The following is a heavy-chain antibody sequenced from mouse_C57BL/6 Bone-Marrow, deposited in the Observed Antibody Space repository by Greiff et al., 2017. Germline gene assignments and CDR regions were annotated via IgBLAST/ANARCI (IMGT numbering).Heavy chain of an antibody. CDR2: ISSGSSTI. D-gene: IGHD1-1*01. CDR3: ATYGSLYYYAMDY. V-gene: IGHV5-17*01. J-gene: IGHJ4*01. Sequence: EVQGVESGGGLVKPGGSLKLSCAASGFTFSDYGMHWVRQAPEKGLEWVAYISSGSSTIYYSDTVKGRFTISRDNAKNTLFLQMTSLRSEDTAMYYCATYGSLYYYAMDYWGQGTSVTVSS. CDR1: GFTFSDYG.